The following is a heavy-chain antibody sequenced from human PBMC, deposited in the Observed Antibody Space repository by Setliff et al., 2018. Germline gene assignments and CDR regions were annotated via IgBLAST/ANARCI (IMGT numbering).Heavy chain of an antibody. Sequence: PGESLKISCAVSGLGFSDAWVSWVRQAPGKGLEWAGRIKSYGSGGAIDYAAPVKGRFTISRDDSKNTLYLQMSSLKTEDTAMYYCTTDRAACSGSSCYNGFDVWGQGTMVTVSS. CDR3: TTDRAACSGSSCYNGFDV. V-gene: IGHV3-15*01. D-gene: IGHD2-2*02. CDR2: IKSYGSGGAI. CDR1: GLGFSDAW. J-gene: IGHJ3*01.